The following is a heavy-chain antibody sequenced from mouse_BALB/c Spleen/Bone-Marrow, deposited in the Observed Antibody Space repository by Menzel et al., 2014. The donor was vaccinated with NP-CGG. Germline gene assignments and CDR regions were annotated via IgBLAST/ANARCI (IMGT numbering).Heavy chain of an antibody. CDR3: ARGPWFAY. CDR1: GYAFSSYW. Sequence: VQLQPSGAELVRPGSSVKISCKASGYAFSSYWMNWVKQRPGQGLEWTGQIYPGDGDTNYNGKFKGKATLTADKSSXTAYMQLSSLTSEDSAVYFCARGPWFAYWGQGTLVTVSA. J-gene: IGHJ3*01. CDR2: IYPGDGDT. V-gene: IGHV1-80*01.